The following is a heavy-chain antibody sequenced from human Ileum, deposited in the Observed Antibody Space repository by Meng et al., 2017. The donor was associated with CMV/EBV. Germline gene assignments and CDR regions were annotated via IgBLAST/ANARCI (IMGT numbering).Heavy chain of an antibody. CDR2: IYRGDDK. CDR1: GFSPNTSGEG. J-gene: IGHJ4*02. Sequence: QITLNESGHPLGKPTQTLTPTCSFSGFSPNTSGEGVGWIRQPPGKALEWLALIYRGDDKRYSPSLNSRLTIAKDTSKNEVVLTLTNMGPIDTGTYYCAHFVGGYYPSRPDYWGQGTLVTVSS. CDR3: AHFVGGYYPSRPDY. V-gene: IGHV2-5*02. D-gene: IGHD1-26*01.